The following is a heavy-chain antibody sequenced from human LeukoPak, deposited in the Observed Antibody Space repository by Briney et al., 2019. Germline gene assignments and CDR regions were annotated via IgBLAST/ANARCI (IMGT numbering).Heavy chain of an antibody. Sequence: PSETLSLTCTVSGYSISSGYYWGWLRPPPGKGLGWIGSIYHSGSTYYNPSLESRVTISVDTSKNQFSLKLSSVTAADTAVYYCASYGAYYYYYYMDVWGKGTTVTVSS. V-gene: IGHV4-38-2*02. CDR2: IYHSGST. D-gene: IGHD3-10*01. J-gene: IGHJ6*03. CDR3: ASYGAYYYYYYMDV. CDR1: GYSISSGYY.